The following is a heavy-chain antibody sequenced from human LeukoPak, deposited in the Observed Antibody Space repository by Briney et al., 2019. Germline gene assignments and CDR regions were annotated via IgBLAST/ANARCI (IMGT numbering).Heavy chain of an antibody. Sequence: HWVRXAXGQGLEWXXWINPNSGGTNYAQKFQGRVTMTRDTSISTAYMELSRLRSDDTAVYYCARDRGRYYGSGSYELDCWGQGTLVTVSS. CDR2: INPNSGGT. D-gene: IGHD3-10*01. V-gene: IGHV1-2*02. J-gene: IGHJ4*02. CDR3: ARDRGRYYGSGSYELDC.